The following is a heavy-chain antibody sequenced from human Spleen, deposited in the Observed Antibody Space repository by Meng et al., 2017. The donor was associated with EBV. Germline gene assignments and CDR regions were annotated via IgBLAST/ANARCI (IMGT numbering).Heavy chain of an antibody. V-gene: IGHV4-4*02. D-gene: IGHD6-19*01. Sequence: QVQLQESGPGRVKPSGTLSLMCTVSGDSISNNNWWSWVRQTPGKGLEWIAEIYHGGSTNYNPSLKSRVTISIDKSKNQFSLRLSSVTAADTAVYFCARTESLAVAGSLGYWGQGTLVTVSS. J-gene: IGHJ4*02. CDR2: IYHGGST. CDR1: GDSISNNNW. CDR3: ARTESLAVAGSLGY.